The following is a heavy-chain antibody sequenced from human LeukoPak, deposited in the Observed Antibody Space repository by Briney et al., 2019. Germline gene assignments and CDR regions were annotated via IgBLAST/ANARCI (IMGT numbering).Heavy chain of an antibody. J-gene: IGHJ1*01. CDR1: GFTFSSYA. D-gene: IGHD6-13*01. CDR3: AKDLHSSSWYNYFQH. V-gene: IGHV3-23*01. CDR2: ISDSGGST. Sequence: PGGSLRLSCAASGFTFSSYAMSWVRQAPGKGLEWVSAISDSGGSTYYADSVTGRFTVSRDNSKNTLYLQMNSLRAEDTAAYYCAKDLHSSSWYNYFQHWGQGTLVTVSS.